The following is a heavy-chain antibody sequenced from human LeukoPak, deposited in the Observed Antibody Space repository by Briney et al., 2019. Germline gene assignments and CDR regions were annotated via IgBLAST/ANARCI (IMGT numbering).Heavy chain of an antibody. CDR2: INWNGGNT. J-gene: IGHJ4*02. CDR1: GFTFDYYG. CDR3: ARRSEAFSGSPDY. Sequence: GGSLRLSCAASGFTFDYYGMSWVRQAPGKGLEWVSGINWNGGNTGYADSVKGRFTISRDNAKNSLYLQMNSLRAEDTALYYCARRSEAFSGSPDYWGQGTLVTVSS. V-gene: IGHV3-20*04. D-gene: IGHD1-26*01.